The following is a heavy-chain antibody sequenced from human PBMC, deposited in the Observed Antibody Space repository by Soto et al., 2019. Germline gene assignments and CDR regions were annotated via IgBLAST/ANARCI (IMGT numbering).Heavy chain of an antibody. CDR3: ARGGGAYYMDV. V-gene: IGHV4-39*01. Sequence: SETLSLTCTVSGESISSSIYYGGWIRQPPGKGLEWIGSIYYSGSTYYNPSLKSRVTISVDTSKNQFSLKLSSVTAADTAVYYCARGGGAYYMDVWDKGTTVTVSS. CDR2: IYYSGST. D-gene: IGHD3-10*01. CDR1: GESISSSIYY. J-gene: IGHJ6*03.